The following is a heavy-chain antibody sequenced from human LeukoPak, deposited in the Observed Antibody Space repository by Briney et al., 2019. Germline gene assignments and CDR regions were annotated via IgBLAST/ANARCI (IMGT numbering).Heavy chain of an antibody. CDR2: ISSSGSTI. V-gene: IGHV3-48*04. Sequence: SGGSLRLSCAASGFTFSIYSMIWVRQAPGKGLEWVSYISSSGSTIYYADSVKGRFTISRDNAKNSLYLQMNSLRAEDTAVYYCARERGGYSSYYFDFWGQGTLVTVSS. CDR3: ARERGGYSSYYFDF. D-gene: IGHD2-15*01. CDR1: GFTFSIYS. J-gene: IGHJ4*02.